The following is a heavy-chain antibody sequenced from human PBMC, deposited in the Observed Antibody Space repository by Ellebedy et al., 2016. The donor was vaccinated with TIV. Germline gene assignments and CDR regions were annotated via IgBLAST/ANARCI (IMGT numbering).Heavy chain of an antibody. CDR3: AKGGQWLPYYSDY. Sequence: GESLKISXAASGFTFSSYAMTWVRQAPGRGLEWVSGISSTGGSTYYAHSVKGRFTISRDNSKNTLYLQMNSLRAEDTAVYYCAKGGQWLPYYSDYWGQGTLVTVSS. CDR2: ISSTGGST. V-gene: IGHV3-23*01. CDR1: GFTFSSYA. J-gene: IGHJ4*02. D-gene: IGHD5-12*01.